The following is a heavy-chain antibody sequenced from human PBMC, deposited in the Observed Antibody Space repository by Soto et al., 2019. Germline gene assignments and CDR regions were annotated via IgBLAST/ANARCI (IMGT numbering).Heavy chain of an antibody. J-gene: IGHJ4*02. CDR1: GFTFSSYS. CDR3: ARGLGVGANYMAY. CDR2: ISSSSSYI. Sequence: GSLRLSGAASGFTFSSYSMNWVRQAPGKGLEWVSSISSSSSYIYYADSVKGRFTISRDNAKNSLYLQMNSLRAEDTAVYYCARGLGVGANYMAYWGQGTLVTVSS. V-gene: IGHV3-21*01. D-gene: IGHD1-26*01.